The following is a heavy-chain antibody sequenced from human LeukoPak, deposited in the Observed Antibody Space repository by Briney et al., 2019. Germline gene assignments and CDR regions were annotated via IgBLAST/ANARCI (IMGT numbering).Heavy chain of an antibody. Sequence: GGSLRLSCAASGFTFSSYSMNWVRQAPGKGLEWVSYISSSSSTTYYADSVKGRFTISRDNAKNSLYLQMNNLRAEDTAVYYCASWGSGSYAVGIFDYWGQGTLVTVSS. CDR3: ASWGSGSYAVGIFDY. CDR2: ISSSSSTT. D-gene: IGHD1-26*01. V-gene: IGHV3-48*01. J-gene: IGHJ4*02. CDR1: GFTFSSYS.